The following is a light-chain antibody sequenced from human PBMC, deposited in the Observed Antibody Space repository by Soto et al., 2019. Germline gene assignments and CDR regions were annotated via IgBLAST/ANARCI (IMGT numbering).Light chain of an antibody. Sequence: QSVLTQPRSVSGSPGQSVTISCTGTSSDVGGYNYVSWYQQHPGKAPKLMIYDVSKRPSGVPDRFSGSKSGNTASLTISGLQAEDEADYYCAAWDDSLRVFGGGTKLTVL. CDR2: DVS. V-gene: IGLV2-11*01. J-gene: IGLJ3*02. CDR1: SSDVGGYNY. CDR3: AAWDDSLRV.